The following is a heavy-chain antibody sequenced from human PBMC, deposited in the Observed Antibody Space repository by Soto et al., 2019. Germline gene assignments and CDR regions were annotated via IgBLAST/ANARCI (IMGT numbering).Heavy chain of an antibody. J-gene: IGHJ6*02. CDR3: ARGYCSSTSCRGGSMDV. D-gene: IGHD2-2*01. V-gene: IGHV3-53*01. Sequence: GGSLRLSCADFGIRFSGYHMTCIRQAPGKGLERVSVIYSGGSTYYADSVKGRFTISRANSKNTLYLQMNSLRAEDTAVYYCARGYCSSTSCRGGSMDVWGQGTTVTVSS. CDR2: IYSGGST. CDR1: GIRFSGYH.